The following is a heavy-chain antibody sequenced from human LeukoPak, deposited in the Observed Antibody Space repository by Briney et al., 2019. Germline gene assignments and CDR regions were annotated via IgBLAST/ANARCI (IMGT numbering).Heavy chain of an antibody. CDR1: GCTFSRDW. V-gene: IGHV3-7*01. Sequence: PGGSLSLSCVASGCTFSRDWMTWVRQSPEKGLEWVANINQNGGEKQYVDSVKGRFTISRDNAKNSLYLEMNSLRPEDTAIYYCARDPYDSDGYGAFDIWGQGTVVAVSS. CDR2: INQNGGEK. J-gene: IGHJ3*02. CDR3: ARDPYDSDGYGAFDI. D-gene: IGHD3-22*01.